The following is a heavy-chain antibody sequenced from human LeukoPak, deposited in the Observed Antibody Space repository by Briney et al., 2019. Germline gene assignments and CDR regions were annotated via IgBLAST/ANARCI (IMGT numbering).Heavy chain of an antibody. V-gene: IGHV4-34*12. CDR2: IIHDRGTGRGTP. J-gene: IGHJ4*02. D-gene: IGHD6-6*01. Sequence: SETLSLTCAVYGGSFSGNYWSWIRQPPGKGLEWIGEIIHDRGTGRGTPTYNPSLKSRVTISVDTSKNQFSLNLNAVTAADTAVYYCARVGGPGGYSSSSPDFDYWGQGTLVTVSS. CDR3: ARVGGPGGYSSSSPDFDY. CDR1: GGSFSGNY.